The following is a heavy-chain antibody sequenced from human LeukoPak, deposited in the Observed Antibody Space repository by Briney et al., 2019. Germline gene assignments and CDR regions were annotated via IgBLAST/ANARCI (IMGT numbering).Heavy chain of an antibody. CDR1: GGSISRYY. CDR2: IYYSGST. J-gene: IGHJ4*02. D-gene: IGHD1-26*01. V-gene: IGHV4-59*08. Sequence: SETLSLTCAVSGGSISRYYWSWIRQPPGKGLEWIGYIYYSGSTNYNPSLKSRVTISVDTSKNQFSLKLTSVTAADTAVYYCARSGSYYGEYDYWGQGTLVTVSS. CDR3: ARSGSYYGEYDY.